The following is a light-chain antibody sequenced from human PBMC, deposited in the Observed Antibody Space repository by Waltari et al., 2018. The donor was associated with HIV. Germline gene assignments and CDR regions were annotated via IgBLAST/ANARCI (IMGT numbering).Light chain of an antibody. Sequence: QPALTQPPSESGSPGQSVPLSCTGTGGAVGRFNYLSCNQQHPGKAPKLMLSDVIKRPSGVPDRFSSSKSGNTASLTVSGLQPEDEADYYCSSHAGSKVVFGGGTRLTVL. CDR3: SSHAGSKVV. CDR1: GGAVGRFNY. J-gene: IGLJ2*01. V-gene: IGLV2-8*01. CDR2: DVI.